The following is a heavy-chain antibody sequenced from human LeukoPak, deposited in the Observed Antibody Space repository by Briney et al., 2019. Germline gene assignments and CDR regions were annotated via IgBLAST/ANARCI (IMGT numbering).Heavy chain of an antibody. Sequence: PGGSLRLSCAASGFTFSSYEMNWVRQAPGKGLEWVSYISSSGSTIYYADSVKGRFTISRDNAKNSLYLQMNSLRAEDTAVYYCASFSSSWHRFVDYWGQGTLVTVSS. CDR1: GFTFSSYE. V-gene: IGHV3-48*03. J-gene: IGHJ4*02. D-gene: IGHD6-13*01. CDR3: ASFSSSWHRFVDY. CDR2: ISSSGSTI.